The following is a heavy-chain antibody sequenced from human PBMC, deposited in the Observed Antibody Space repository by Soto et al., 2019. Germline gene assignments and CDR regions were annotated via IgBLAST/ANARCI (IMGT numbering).Heavy chain of an antibody. CDR2: AHSSGGT. V-gene: IGHV4-39*02. Sequence: QLQESGPGLVKPSETLSLTCTVSGVFISSGSYFWGWIRQPPGKGLEWIGSAHSSGGTYYNPFLKIRLPISVDNSKNNFSLSLNSVTAADTAVYYCAKLKVGAPLDTDVYSWGQGNLVTVSS. CDR3: AKLKVGAPLDTDVYS. CDR1: GVFISSGSYF. D-gene: IGHD1-26*01. J-gene: IGHJ4*02.